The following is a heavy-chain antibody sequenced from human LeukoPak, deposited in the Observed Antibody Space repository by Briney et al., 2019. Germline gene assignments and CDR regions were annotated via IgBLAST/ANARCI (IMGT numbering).Heavy chain of an antibody. J-gene: IGHJ4*02. D-gene: IGHD3-10*01. V-gene: IGHV4-39*07. Sequence: SETLSLTCAVSGDSMSTKSYYWGWVRQPPGKGLEWVGTISYDGRAYSNPSLQSRVTISIDASKNQFSLRLTSMTAADTAVYYCAIWPFRGVLYWGQGTLVTVSS. CDR3: AIWPFRGVLY. CDR2: ISYDGRA. CDR1: GDSMSTKSYY.